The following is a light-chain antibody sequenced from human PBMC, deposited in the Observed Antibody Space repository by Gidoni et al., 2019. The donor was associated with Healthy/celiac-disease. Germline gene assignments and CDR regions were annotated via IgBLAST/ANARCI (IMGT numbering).Light chain of an antibody. CDR2: SAS. CDR3: QQYGSSPL. Sequence: EIVLTQSPGTLSLSPGERATLSCRASQSVNSYLSWYQQKPGQAPSLLIYSASSRATGIPDRFSGSGSGTDFTLTISRLEPEDFAVYYCQQYGSSPLFGGGTKVEIK. V-gene: IGKV3-20*01. J-gene: IGKJ4*01. CDR1: QSVNSY.